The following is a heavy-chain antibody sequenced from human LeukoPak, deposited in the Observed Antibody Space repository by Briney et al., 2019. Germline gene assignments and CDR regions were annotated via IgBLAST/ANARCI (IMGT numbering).Heavy chain of an antibody. J-gene: IGHJ4*02. Sequence: PGGSLRLSCAASGFTVSSNYMSWVRQAPGKGLEWVSVIYSGGSTYYADSVKGRFTISRDNSKNTLYLQMNSLRAEDTAVYYCARGPVRASMIRGPPHYWGQGTLVTVSS. CDR3: ARGPVRASMIRGPPHY. CDR2: IYSGGST. V-gene: IGHV3-53*01. CDR1: GFTVSSNY. D-gene: IGHD3-10*01.